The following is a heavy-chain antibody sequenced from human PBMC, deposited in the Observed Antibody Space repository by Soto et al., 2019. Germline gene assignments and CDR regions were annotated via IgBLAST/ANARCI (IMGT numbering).Heavy chain of an antibody. CDR3: ARQQAMDY. CDR1: GYTFANYE. Sequence: ASVKVSCKASGYTFANYEVSWVRQATGQGLEWLGWMNPHSGDTFYAQNFQGRVTMTRNTSITTAYMELNSLKSEDTAVYYCARQQAMDYWGQGTLVTVSS. V-gene: IGHV1-8*01. J-gene: IGHJ4*02. CDR2: MNPHSGDT.